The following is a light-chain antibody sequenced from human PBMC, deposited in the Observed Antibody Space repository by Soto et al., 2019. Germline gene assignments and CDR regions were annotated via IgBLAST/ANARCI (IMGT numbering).Light chain of an antibody. CDR1: QSISSW. Sequence: DIQMTQSPSTLSASVGDRVTITCRASQSISSWLAWYQQKPGKAPKLLIYKASSLESGVPSRFSGSGSGTEFTLTISSLQPDDVATYYCQQYNSYSRTFGQGTKGEIK. J-gene: IGKJ1*01. CDR3: QQYNSYSRT. V-gene: IGKV1-5*03. CDR2: KAS.